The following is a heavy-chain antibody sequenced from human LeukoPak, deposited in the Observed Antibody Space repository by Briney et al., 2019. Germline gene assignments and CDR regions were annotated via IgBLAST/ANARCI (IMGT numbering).Heavy chain of an antibody. V-gene: IGHV3-30*18. CDR1: GFTFSSYG. CDR3: AKRGACSSTSCYIYGMDV. J-gene: IGHJ6*02. CDR2: ISYDGSNK. Sequence: GRSLRLSCAASGFTFSSYGMHWVRQAPGKGLEWVAVISYDGSNKYHADSVKGRFTISRDNSKNTLYLQMNSLRAEDTAVYYCAKRGACSSTSCYIYGMDVWGQGTTVTVSS. D-gene: IGHD2-2*02.